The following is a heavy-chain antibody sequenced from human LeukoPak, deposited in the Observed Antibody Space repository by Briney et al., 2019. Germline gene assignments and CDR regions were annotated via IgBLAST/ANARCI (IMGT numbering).Heavy chain of an antibody. D-gene: IGHD1-26*01. V-gene: IGHV3-48*01. J-gene: IGHJ4*02. CDR3: ARDKWGRIVPWFDF. CDR2: ISSSSTI. CDR1: GFTFSSSS. Sequence: AGGSLRLSCAASGFTFSSSSMNWVRQAPGKGLVWVSYISSSSTIYYADSVKGRFTISRDSAKNSLYLQMNSLRAEDPAVYYCARDKWGRIVPWFDFWGQGTLVTVSS.